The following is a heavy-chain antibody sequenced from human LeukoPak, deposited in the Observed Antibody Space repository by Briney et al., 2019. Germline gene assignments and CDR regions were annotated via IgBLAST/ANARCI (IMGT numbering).Heavy chain of an antibody. Sequence: ASVKVSCKASGYTFTSYDINWVRQATGQGPEWMGWMNPNSGNTGYAQKFQGRVTMTRNTSISTAYMELSSLRSEDTAVYYCARGYIAAAGRFSVYWGQGTLVTVSS. CDR3: ARGYIAAAGRFSVY. V-gene: IGHV1-8*01. CDR1: GYTFTSYD. CDR2: MNPNSGNT. J-gene: IGHJ4*02. D-gene: IGHD6-13*01.